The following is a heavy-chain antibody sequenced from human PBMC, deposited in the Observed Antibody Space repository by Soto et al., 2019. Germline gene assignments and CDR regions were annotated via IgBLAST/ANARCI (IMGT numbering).Heavy chain of an antibody. Sequence: GGSLRLSCTASGFTFGDYAMSWFRQAPGKGLEWVGFIRSKAYGGTTEYAASVKGRFTISRGDSKSIAYLQMNSLKTEDTAVYYCTRGVIDTSYYFDYWGQGTLVTVSS. D-gene: IGHD3-16*02. CDR3: TRGVIDTSYYFDY. CDR1: GFTFGDYA. J-gene: IGHJ4*02. CDR2: IRSKAYGGTT. V-gene: IGHV3-49*03.